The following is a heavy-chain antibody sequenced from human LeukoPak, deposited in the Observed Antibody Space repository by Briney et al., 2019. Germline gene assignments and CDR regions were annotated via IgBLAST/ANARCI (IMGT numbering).Heavy chain of an antibody. CDR1: GFTFDDYA. Sequence: GGSLRLSCAASGFTFDDYAMHWVRQAPGKGLEWVSGISWNSGSIGYADSVKGRFTISRGNAKNSLYLQMNSLRAEDTALYYCAKDLSSSSVLSWSDPWGQGTLVTVSS. CDR2: ISWNSGSI. D-gene: IGHD6-6*01. CDR3: AKDLSSSSVLSWSDP. V-gene: IGHV3-9*01. J-gene: IGHJ5*02.